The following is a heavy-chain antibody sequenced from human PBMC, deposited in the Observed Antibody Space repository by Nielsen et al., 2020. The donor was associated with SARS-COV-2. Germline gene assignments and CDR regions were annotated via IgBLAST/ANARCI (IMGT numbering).Heavy chain of an antibody. Sequence: SLKISCAASGFTFDDYAMHWVRQAPGKGLEWVSGISWNSGSIGYADSVKGRFTISRDNAKNSLYLQMNSLRAEDTAVYYCARGHMDVWGQGTTVTVSS. J-gene: IGHJ6*02. CDR1: GFTFDDYA. CDR3: ARGHMDV. CDR2: ISWNSGSI. V-gene: IGHV3-9*01.